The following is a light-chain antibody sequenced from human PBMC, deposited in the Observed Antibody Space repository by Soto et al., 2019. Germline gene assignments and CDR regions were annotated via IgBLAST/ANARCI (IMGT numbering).Light chain of an antibody. CDR1: QSLLYSANKKNY. CDR2: WAS. J-gene: IGKJ1*01. Sequence: DRLLTQSPDSLAVAIGETAAINCKSSQSLLYSANKKNYLAWYQQKPGQPPKLLFYWASTRESGVPDRFNGGGSGTDFTLTITSLQAEDVAVYYCHQYYSLTPPWTFGQGTKV. CDR3: HQYYSLTPPWT. V-gene: IGKV4-1*01.